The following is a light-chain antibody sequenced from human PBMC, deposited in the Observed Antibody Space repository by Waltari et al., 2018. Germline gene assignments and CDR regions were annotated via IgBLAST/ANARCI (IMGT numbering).Light chain of an antibody. Sequence: IQLTQSPSSLSASVGDRVTIACRASQAISSYLAWSQQKPRTAPKLLIYAASTLQSGVPSRFSGSGSGTDFTLTISSLQPEDFATYYCQQLNSYPSFGGGTKVEIK. V-gene: IGKV1-9*01. J-gene: IGKJ4*01. CDR1: QAISSY. CDR2: AAS. CDR3: QQLNSYPS.